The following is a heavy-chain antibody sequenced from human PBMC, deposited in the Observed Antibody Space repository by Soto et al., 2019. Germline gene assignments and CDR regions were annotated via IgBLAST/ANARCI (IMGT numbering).Heavy chain of an antibody. V-gene: IGHV1-2*02. CDR3: ARGDYGTGGYPFPYFDY. Sequence: ASVKVSCKASGYSFTGYYIQWVRQAPGQGLEWMGWINPDSGATNYAQTFQGRVTLTSDTSISTASMDLTSLTSDDTAVYYCARGDYGTGGYPFPYFDYWGQGTLVTVSS. CDR2: INPDSGAT. CDR1: GYSFTGYY. D-gene: IGHD2-8*02. J-gene: IGHJ4*02.